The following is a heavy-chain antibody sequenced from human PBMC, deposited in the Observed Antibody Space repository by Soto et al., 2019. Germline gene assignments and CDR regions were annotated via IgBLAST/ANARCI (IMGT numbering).Heavy chain of an antibody. V-gene: IGHV1-69*01. CDR1: GGTFSSYA. D-gene: IGHD3-22*01. CDR3: ARTPRVGNYYFSSGYYLGAFDI. CDR2: IIPIFGTA. J-gene: IGHJ3*02. Sequence: QVQLVQSGAEVKKPGSSVKVSCKASGGTFSSYAISWVRQAPGQGLEWMGGIIPIFGTANYAQKFQGRVTITADGATSTACMELSSLRSEDTAVYYCARTPRVGNYYFSSGYYLGAFDIWGQGTMVTVSS.